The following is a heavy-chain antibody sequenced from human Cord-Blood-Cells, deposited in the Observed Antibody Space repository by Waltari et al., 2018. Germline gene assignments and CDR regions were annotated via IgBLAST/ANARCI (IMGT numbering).Heavy chain of an antibody. CDR2: IDTNSGGT. D-gene: IGHD2-15*01. J-gene: IGHJ3*02. CDR1: GYTFTGYY. Sequence: QVQLVQSGAEVKKPGASVKVSCKASGYTFTGYYMHWVRQAPGQGLGGMRWIDTNSGGTNCAQKVQGRVTRTRDTSISTAYMGLSRLRSDDAAVYYCAREMGTVVAPDTHDAFDIWGQGTMVTVSS. CDR3: AREMGTVVAPDTHDAFDI. V-gene: IGHV1-2*02.